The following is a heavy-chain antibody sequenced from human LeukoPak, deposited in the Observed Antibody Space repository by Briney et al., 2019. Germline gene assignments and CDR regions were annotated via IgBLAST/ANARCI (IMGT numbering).Heavy chain of an antibody. Sequence: GGSLRLSCAASGFTFSNYWMTWVRQAPGKGLEWVANIQQDGTEKNYVDSVKGRFTISRDNAKNSLYLQMNSLRAEDTAVYYCARANYEMITFGGVIALFDYWGQGTLVTVSS. CDR2: IQQDGTEK. CDR3: ARANYEMITFGGVIALFDY. D-gene: IGHD3-16*02. J-gene: IGHJ4*02. V-gene: IGHV3-7*01. CDR1: GFTFSNYW.